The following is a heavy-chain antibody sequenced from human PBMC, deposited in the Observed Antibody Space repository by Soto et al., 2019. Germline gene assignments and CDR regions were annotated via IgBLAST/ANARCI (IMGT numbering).Heavy chain of an antibody. CDR3: ARGADYYGSGSYYSYYYGMDV. D-gene: IGHD3-10*01. CDR1: GGSISSGGYY. CDR2: IYYSGST. V-gene: IGHV4-31*03. Sequence: SETLSLTCTVSGGSISSGGYYWSWIRQHPGKGLEGIGYIYYSGSTYYNPSLKSRVTISVDTSKNQFSLKLSSVTAADTAVYYCARGADYYGSGSYYSYYYGMDVWGQGTTVTVSS. J-gene: IGHJ6*02.